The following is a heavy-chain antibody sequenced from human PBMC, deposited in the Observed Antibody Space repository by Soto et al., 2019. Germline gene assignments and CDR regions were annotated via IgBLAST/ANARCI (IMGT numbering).Heavy chain of an antibody. CDR3: ARGYRYFDS. CDR2: IYHSGST. D-gene: IGHD2-2*02. Sequence: SETLSLTCTVSTGSIRSGDNYWSWIRQHPDKGLEWIGYIYHSGSTYYNPSLKSRATMSVDMSKKQFSLELRSVTAADTAVYYCARGYRYFDSWGQGTRVTVSS. V-gene: IGHV4-31*03. CDR1: TGSIRSGDNY. J-gene: IGHJ4*02.